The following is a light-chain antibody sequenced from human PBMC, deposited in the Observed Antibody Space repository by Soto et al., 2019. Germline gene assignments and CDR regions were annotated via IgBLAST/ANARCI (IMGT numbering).Light chain of an antibody. CDR1: QGVGGW. CDR3: QQTHSLPLS. Sequence: IHMTQSPSSVSASVGDRVTMTCRASQGVGGWLAWYQQKPGKVPKLLIYATSSLHSGVPSRFSGSGSGTDFTLSISSLQPEDFATYYCQQTHSLPLSFGPGTKVDNK. J-gene: IGKJ3*01. V-gene: IGKV1-12*01. CDR2: ATS.